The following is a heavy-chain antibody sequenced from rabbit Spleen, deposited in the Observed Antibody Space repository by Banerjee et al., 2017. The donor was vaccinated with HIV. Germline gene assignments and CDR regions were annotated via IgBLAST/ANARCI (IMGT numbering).Heavy chain of an antibody. Sequence: EQLEGSGGDLVKPEGSLTLNCTASGFSFSSSYYMCWVSQAPGKGLECIACIYPGRSGSTYYASWAKGRFTLSKTSSNTVTLQMTSLTAADTATYFCARGSATMTMVNTGFYLNLWGPGTLVTVS. CDR2: IYPGRSGST. CDR3: ARGSATMTMVNTGFYLNL. V-gene: IGHV1S45*01. CDR1: GFSFSSSYY. J-gene: IGHJ4*01. D-gene: IGHD2-1*01.